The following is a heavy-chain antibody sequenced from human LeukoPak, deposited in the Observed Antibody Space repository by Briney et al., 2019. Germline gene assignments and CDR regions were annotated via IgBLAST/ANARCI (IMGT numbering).Heavy chain of an antibody. CDR2: IYTSGST. Sequence: SETLSLTCTVSGGSISSYYWSWIRQPAGKGLEWIGRIYTSGSTNYNPSLKSRVIMSVDTSKDQFSLKLSSVTAADTAVYYCARVIPPGGWYSYAFDIWGQGTMVTVSS. CDR3: ARVIPPGGWYSYAFDI. CDR1: GGSISSYY. D-gene: IGHD6-19*01. V-gene: IGHV4-4*07. J-gene: IGHJ3*02.